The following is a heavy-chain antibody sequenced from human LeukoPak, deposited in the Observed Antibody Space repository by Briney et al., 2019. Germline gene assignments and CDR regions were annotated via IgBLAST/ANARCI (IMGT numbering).Heavy chain of an antibody. CDR3: AKGIYSSGCSNFDY. J-gene: IGHJ4*02. D-gene: IGHD6-19*01. CDR1: GFTFSNSA. V-gene: IGHV3-23*01. CDR2: LSGSGITT. Sequence: PGGSLRLSRASSGFTFSNSAKHEVRQAPGKGLEGVSPLSGSGITTYYADSVKSRFTISRDNSKNTLYLQMNSLRAEGTAVYYCAKGIYSSGCSNFDYWGQGTLVTVSS.